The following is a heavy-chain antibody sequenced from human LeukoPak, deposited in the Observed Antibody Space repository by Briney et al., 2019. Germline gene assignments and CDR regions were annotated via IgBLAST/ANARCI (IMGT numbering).Heavy chain of an antibody. D-gene: IGHD1-26*01. CDR3: TRDIRVVGATHYFDE. CDR1: GGSITTYY. CDR2: IHFSGSA. V-gene: IGHV4-59*01. J-gene: IGHJ4*02. Sequence: SETPSLTCTVSGGSITTYYWSWIRQPPGEGLEYIGQIHFSGSAYYNPSLESRVAMSLDASKNQFSLKVSSVTAADTAIFPGTRDIRVVGATHYFDEWEQGSLVTVSS.